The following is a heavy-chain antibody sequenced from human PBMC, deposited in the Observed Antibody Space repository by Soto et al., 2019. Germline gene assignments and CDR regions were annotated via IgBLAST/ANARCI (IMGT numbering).Heavy chain of an antibody. D-gene: IGHD2-21*02. Sequence: PSETLSLTCAVSGGSISSGGYSWSWIRQPPGKGLEWIGYIYHSGSTYYNPSLKSRVTISVDGSKNQFSLKLSSVTAADTAVYYCASAYCGGDCYATYRSYYYYGMDVWGQGTTVTVSS. J-gene: IGHJ6*02. V-gene: IGHV4-30-2*01. CDR1: GGSISSGGYS. CDR2: IYHSGST. CDR3: ASAYCGGDCYATYRSYYYYGMDV.